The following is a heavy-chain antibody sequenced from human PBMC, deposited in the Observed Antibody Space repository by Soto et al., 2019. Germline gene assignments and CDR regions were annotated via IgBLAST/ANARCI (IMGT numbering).Heavy chain of an antibody. CDR2: ISYDGSNK. CDR1: GFTFSSYG. D-gene: IGHD6-13*01. J-gene: IGHJ4*02. CDR3: AKDLGIAAAGNGFFDY. V-gene: IGHV3-30*18. Sequence: PGGSLRLSCAASGFTFSSYGMHWVRQAPGKGLEWVAVISYDGSNKYYADSVKGRFTISRDNSKNTLYLQMNSLRADDTAVYYCAKDLGIAAAGNGFFDYWGQGTLVTVSS.